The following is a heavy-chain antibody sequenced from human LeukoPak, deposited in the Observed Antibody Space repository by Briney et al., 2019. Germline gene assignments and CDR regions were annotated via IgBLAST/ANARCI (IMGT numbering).Heavy chain of an antibody. CDR3: AKVDSITMVRGVIYSFFDY. J-gene: IGHJ4*02. CDR1: GFTFSSYA. CDR2: ISGSGGST. Sequence: GGSLRLSCAASGFTFSSYAMSWVRQAPGKGLEWVSAISGSGGSTYYADSVKGRFTISRDNSKDTLYLQMNSLRAEDTAVYYCAKVDSITMVRGVIYSFFDYWGQGTLVTVSS. D-gene: IGHD3-10*01. V-gene: IGHV3-23*01.